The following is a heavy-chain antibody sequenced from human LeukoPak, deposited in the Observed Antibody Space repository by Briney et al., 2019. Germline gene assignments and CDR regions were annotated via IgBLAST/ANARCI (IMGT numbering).Heavy chain of an antibody. V-gene: IGHV1-18*01. CDR3: ARERINYYGSGSPYYYYYGMDV. J-gene: IGHJ6*02. Sequence: ASVKVSCKASGYTFTSYGISWVRQAPGQGLEWMGWISAYNGNTNYAQKLQGRVTMTTDTSTSTAYMELRSLRSDDTAAYYCARERINYYGSGSPYYYYYGMDVWGQGTTVTVSS. D-gene: IGHD3-10*01. CDR1: GYTFTSYG. CDR2: ISAYNGNT.